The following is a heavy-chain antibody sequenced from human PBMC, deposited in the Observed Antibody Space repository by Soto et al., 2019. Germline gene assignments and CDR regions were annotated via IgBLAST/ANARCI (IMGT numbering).Heavy chain of an antibody. Sequence: PSETLSLTCSVYGGSFIVYYWSWIRQPPGKGLEWIGEINHSGSTNYNPSLKSRVTISVDTSKNQFSLKLSSVTAADTAVYYCASLIVGADPYYYYYGMDVWGKGTTVTVS. V-gene: IGHV4-34*01. J-gene: IGHJ6*04. CDR2: INHSGST. CDR1: GGSFIVYY. CDR3: ASLIVGADPYYYYYGMDV. D-gene: IGHD1-26*01.